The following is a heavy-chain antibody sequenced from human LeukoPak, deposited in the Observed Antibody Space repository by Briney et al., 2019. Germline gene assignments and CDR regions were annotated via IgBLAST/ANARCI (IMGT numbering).Heavy chain of an antibody. J-gene: IGHJ4*02. CDR1: GFTFSSFW. CDR2: ISYDGSNK. D-gene: IGHD3-22*01. V-gene: IGHV3-30*18. Sequence: GGSLRLSCAASGFTFSSFWMSWVRQAPGKGLEWVAVISYDGSNKYYADSVKGRFTISRDNSKNTLYLQMNSLRAEDTAVYYCAKDKVVVISVGFDYWGQVTLVTVSS. CDR3: AKDKVVVISVGFDY.